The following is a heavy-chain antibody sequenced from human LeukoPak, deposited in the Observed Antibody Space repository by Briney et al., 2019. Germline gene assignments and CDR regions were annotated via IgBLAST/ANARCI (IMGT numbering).Heavy chain of an antibody. CDR3: AKRGVVIRVFLVGFHKEAYYFDS. V-gene: IGHV3-23*01. CDR1: GITLGNYG. CDR2: ISDSGGST. D-gene: IGHD3-10*01. J-gene: IGHJ4*02. Sequence: GGSLRLSCAISGITLGNYGMSWVRQPPGKGLEWVAGISDSGGSTNYADSVKGRFTISRDTPRNTLSLQMNSLRAEDTAVYFCAKRGVVIRVFLVGFHKEAYYFDSWGQGALVTASS.